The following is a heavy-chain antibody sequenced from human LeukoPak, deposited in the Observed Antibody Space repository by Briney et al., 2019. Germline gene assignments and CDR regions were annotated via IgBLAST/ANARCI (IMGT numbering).Heavy chain of an antibody. CDR2: IYYSGST. V-gene: IGHV4-59*01. D-gene: IGHD5-18*01. CDR1: GGSISSYY. Sequence: PSETLSLTCTVSGGSISSYYWSWLRQPPGKGLEWIGYIYYSGSTNYNPSLKSRVTISVDTSKNQFSLKLSSVTAADTAAHYCARDTSYGYFWFDPWGQGTLVTVSS. J-gene: IGHJ5*02. CDR3: ARDTSYGYFWFDP.